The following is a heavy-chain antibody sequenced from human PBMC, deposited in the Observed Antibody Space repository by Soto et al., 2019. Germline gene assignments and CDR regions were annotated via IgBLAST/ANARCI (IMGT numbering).Heavy chain of an antibody. D-gene: IGHD5-18*01. CDR2: ISYDGSNK. CDR3: ARDAYSYALGGWFDP. CDR1: GFTFSSYA. J-gene: IGHJ5*02. Sequence: GGSLRLSCAASGFTFSSYAMHWVRQAPGKGLEWVAVISYDGSNKYYADSVKGRFTISRDNSKNTLYLQMNSLRAEDTAVYYCARDAYSYALGGWFDPWGQGTLVTVSS. V-gene: IGHV3-30-3*01.